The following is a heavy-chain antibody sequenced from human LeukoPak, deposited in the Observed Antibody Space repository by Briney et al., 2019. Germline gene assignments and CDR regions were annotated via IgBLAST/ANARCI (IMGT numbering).Heavy chain of an antibody. Sequence: QTGGSLRLSCAASGFTFSSHAMSWVRQAPGKGLEWVSAISTSGGTTDYADSVKGRFTISRDNSKSTLYLQLNSLRAEDTAVYYCSKTSIVGPTAIDYWGQGTLVTVSS. D-gene: IGHD1-26*01. CDR1: GFTFSSHA. J-gene: IGHJ4*02. CDR2: ISTSGGTT. V-gene: IGHV3-23*01. CDR3: SKTSIVGPTAIDY.